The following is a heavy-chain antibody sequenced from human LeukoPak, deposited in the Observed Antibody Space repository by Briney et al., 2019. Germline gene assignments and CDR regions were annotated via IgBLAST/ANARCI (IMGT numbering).Heavy chain of an antibody. CDR1: GGSISSGGYY. Sequence: PSETLSLTCTVSGGSISSGGYYWSWIRQHPGKGLEWIGYIYYSGSTYYNPSLKSRVTISVDTSKNQFSLKLSSVTAADTAVYYCARSGSGWYWAFDYWGQGTLVTVSS. J-gene: IGHJ4*02. V-gene: IGHV4-31*03. CDR2: IYYSGST. CDR3: ARSGSGWYWAFDY. D-gene: IGHD6-19*01.